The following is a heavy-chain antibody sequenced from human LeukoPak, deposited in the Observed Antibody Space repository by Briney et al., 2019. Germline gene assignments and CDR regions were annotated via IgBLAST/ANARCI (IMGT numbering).Heavy chain of an antibody. V-gene: IGHV1-69*13. CDR2: IIPIFGTA. CDR3: ARGYCSGGSCYRISAFDY. CDR1: GGTFCSYA. J-gene: IGHJ4*02. D-gene: IGHD2-15*01. Sequence: ASVKVSCKASGGTFCSYAISWVRQAPGQGREWMGGIIPIFGTANYAQKFQGRVTITADEPTSTAYMELSSLRSEDTAVYYCARGYCSGGSCYRISAFDYWRQGTLVTVCS.